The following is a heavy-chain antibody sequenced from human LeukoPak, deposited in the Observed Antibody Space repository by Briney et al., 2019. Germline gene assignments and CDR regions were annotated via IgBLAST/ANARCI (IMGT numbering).Heavy chain of an antibody. J-gene: IGHJ4*02. CDR2: IYYSGGT. D-gene: IGHD2-8*02. V-gene: IGHV4-31*03. Sequence: SQTLSLTCTVSGGSISGSGYYWSWIRHHPGKGLEWIGHIYYSGGTYYNPTLRSRVTISVDTSKNQFSLNLNAVTAADTAVYYCATTYCTGGACSRRYFDNWGQGTLVTVSP. CDR1: GGSISGSGYY. CDR3: ATTYCTGGACSRRYFDN.